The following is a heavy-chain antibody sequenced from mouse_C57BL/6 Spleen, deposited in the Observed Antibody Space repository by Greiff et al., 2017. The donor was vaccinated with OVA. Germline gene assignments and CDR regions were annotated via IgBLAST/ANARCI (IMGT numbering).Heavy chain of an antibody. CDR1: GYSFTSYW. Sequence: QVQLQQPGAELVKPGASVKLSCKASGYSFTSYWMHWVKQRPGRGLEWIGRIDPNSGGTKYNEKFKSKATLTVDKPSITASLQLIRLTSLDSAVYYCSISGITTCCAFAYSPQGPTLTVSS. CDR2: IDPNSGGT. V-gene: IGHV1-72*01. D-gene: IGHD1-1*01. J-gene: IGHJ2*01. CDR3: SISGITTCCAFAY.